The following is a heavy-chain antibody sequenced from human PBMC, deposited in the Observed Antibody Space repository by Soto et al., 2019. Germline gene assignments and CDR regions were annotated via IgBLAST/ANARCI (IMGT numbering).Heavy chain of an antibody. CDR1: GGSISSGGYY. V-gene: IGHV4-31*03. J-gene: IGHJ6*02. Sequence: PSETLSLTCTVSGGSISSGGYYWTWIRQHPGKGLEWIGYNYYSGITYYNPSLKSRVTISLDTSKNQFSLKLSSVTAADTAVYYCARGSSIAGLYYXMDVWGQGTTVTVSS. CDR2: NYYSGIT. D-gene: IGHD6-6*01. CDR3: ARGSSIAGLYYXMDV.